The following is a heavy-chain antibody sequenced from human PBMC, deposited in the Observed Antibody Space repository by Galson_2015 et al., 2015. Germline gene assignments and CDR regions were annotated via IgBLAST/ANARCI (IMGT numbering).Heavy chain of an antibody. Sequence: SLRLSCAASGFTFSSYAMHWVRQAPGKGLEWVAVISYDGSNKYYADSVKGRFTISRDNSKNTLYLQMNSLRAEDTAVYYCARGLHEYSSPVGGFDPWGQGTLVTVSS. J-gene: IGHJ5*02. D-gene: IGHD6-6*01. V-gene: IGHV3-30-3*01. CDR2: ISYDGSNK. CDR1: GFTFSSYA. CDR3: ARGLHEYSSPVGGFDP.